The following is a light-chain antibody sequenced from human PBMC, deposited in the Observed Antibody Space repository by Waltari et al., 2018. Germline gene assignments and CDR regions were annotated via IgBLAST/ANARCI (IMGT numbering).Light chain of an antibody. Sequence: EIHMTQSPSSVSASVVVRVSMSCRASQDISTSLAWYQQKSGKGPSLLIYHSSTLQSGVPSRFSGAGTGTDFTLTINNLHPEDFATYFCQQGDTSPPTFGPGTKVELK. CDR3: QQGDTSPPT. V-gene: IGKV1-12*01. CDR2: HSS. CDR1: QDISTS. J-gene: IGKJ1*01.